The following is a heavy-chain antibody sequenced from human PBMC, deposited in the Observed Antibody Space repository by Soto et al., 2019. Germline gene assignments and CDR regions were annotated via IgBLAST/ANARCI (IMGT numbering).Heavy chain of an antibody. CDR1: GGSFSGYY. D-gene: IGHD2-8*01. V-gene: IGHV4-34*01. Sequence: SETLSLTCAVYGGSFSGYYWSWIRQPPGKGLEWIGEINHSGSTNYNPSLKSRVTISVDTSKNQFSLKLSSVTAADTAVYYCARRRSPLGVYATFWFDPWGQGTLVTVSS. CDR2: INHSGST. J-gene: IGHJ5*02. CDR3: ARRRSPLGVYATFWFDP.